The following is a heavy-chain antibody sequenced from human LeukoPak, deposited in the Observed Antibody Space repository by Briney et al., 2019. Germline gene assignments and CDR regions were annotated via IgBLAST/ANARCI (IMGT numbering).Heavy chain of an antibody. D-gene: IGHD4-17*01. CDR2: IKQDGSDK. V-gene: IGHV3-7*01. Sequence: GGSLRLSCAASGFTFRRYWMSWVRQAPGKGLEWVANIKQDGSDKYYVDSVKGRFTISRDNAKNPLYLQMNSLRAEDTAVYYCAREEYGDHLWWGQGALVTVSS. CDR3: AREEYGDHLW. J-gene: IGHJ4*02. CDR1: GFTFRRYW.